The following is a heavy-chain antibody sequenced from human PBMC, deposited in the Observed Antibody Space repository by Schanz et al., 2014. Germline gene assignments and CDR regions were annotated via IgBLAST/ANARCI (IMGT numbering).Heavy chain of an antibody. CDR3: ARDHRNPGGNMDV. CDR2: INQGGSEK. J-gene: IGHJ6*02. CDR1: GFTFSGYW. Sequence: DVQLVESGGGLVQPGGSLRLSCAASGFTFSGYWMTWVRQSPGKGPEWVATINQGGSEKYYVDSVKGRFTISRDNAGNSLYMQMNSLRADDTAIYYCARDHRNPGGNMDVWGQGTTVTVSS. V-gene: IGHV3-7*01.